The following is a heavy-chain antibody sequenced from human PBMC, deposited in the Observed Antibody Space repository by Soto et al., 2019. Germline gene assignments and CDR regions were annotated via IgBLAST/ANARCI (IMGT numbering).Heavy chain of an antibody. Sequence: QVQLVESGGGVVQPGRSLRLSCAASGFTFSSYGMQWVRQAPGKGLEWVAVIWRDGSNQYYAESVKGRFTISRDNSNNSLYLQLNSLRAEDTAVYYCARERGQIDYWGQGTLVTVSS. CDR1: GFTFSSYG. V-gene: IGHV3-33*01. CDR2: IWRDGSNQ. CDR3: ARERGQIDY. J-gene: IGHJ4*02.